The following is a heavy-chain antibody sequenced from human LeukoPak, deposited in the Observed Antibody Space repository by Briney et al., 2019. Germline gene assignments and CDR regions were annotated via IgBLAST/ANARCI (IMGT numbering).Heavy chain of an antibody. CDR1: GYTFTGYY. J-gene: IGHJ5*02. CDR2: INPNSGGT. V-gene: IGHV1-2*02. CDR3: ARARAGTGNWFDP. Sequence: ASVKVSCKASGYTFTGYYMHWVRQAPGQGLEWRGWINPNSGGTNYAQKFQGRVTMTRNTSISTAYMELSSLRSEDTAVYYCARARAGTGNWFDPWGQGTLVTVSS. D-gene: IGHD3-10*01.